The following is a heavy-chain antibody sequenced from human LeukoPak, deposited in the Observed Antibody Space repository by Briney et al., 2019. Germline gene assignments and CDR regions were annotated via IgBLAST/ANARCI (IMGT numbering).Heavy chain of an antibody. V-gene: IGHV3-11*01. CDR2: ISSSGSTI. Sequence: GGSLRLSCAASGFTFSDYYMSWIRQAPGKGLEWVSYISSSGSTIYYADSVKGRFTISRDNAKNSLYLQMNSLRAEDTAVYYCARDSITMIVEGYGMDVWGQGTTVTVSS. J-gene: IGHJ6*02. CDR1: GFTFSDYY. CDR3: ARDSITMIVEGYGMDV. D-gene: IGHD3-22*01.